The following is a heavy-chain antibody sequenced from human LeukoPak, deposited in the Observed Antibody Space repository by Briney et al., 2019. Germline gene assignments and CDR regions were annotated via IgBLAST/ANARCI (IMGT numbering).Heavy chain of an antibody. V-gene: IGHV4-31*03. CDR1: GGSISSGGYY. CDR2: IYYSGST. Sequence: SETLSLTCTVSGGSISSGGYYWSWSRQHPGKGLEWVGYIYYSGSTYYNPSLKSRVTISVDTSKTQFSLKLSSVTAADTAVYYCARQFSGYSSDWFDPWGQGTLVTVSS. D-gene: IGHD6-19*01. J-gene: IGHJ5*02. CDR3: ARQFSGYSSDWFDP.